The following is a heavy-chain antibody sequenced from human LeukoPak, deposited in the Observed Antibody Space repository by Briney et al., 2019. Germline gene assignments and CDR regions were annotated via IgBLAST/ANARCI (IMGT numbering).Heavy chain of an antibody. J-gene: IGHJ3*02. CDR1: GFTFSTYS. V-gene: IGHV3-21*01. Sequence: GGSLRLSCAASGFTFSTYSMNWVRQAPGKGLEWVSSISSSSSYIYYADSVKGRFTISRDNSKNTLYLQMGSLRAEDMAVYYCARAGRYYCSSTSCYRRSGAFDIWGQGTMVTVSS. CDR3: ARAGRYYCSSTSCYRRSGAFDI. D-gene: IGHD2-2*01. CDR2: ISSSSSYI.